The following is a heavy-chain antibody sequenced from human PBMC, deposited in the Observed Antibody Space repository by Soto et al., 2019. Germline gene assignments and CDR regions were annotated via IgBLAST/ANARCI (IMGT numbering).Heavy chain of an antibody. J-gene: IGHJ5*02. CDR2: TSASGGGI. Sequence: PGGSLRLSCAASGFTFSSYAMSWVRQAPGKGLEWVSSTSASGGGIYHADSVKVLFTISRDNSKITLYLQMNNLRSEDTAVYYCAKDLENYYDFWSGYYSGFDPWGQGTLVTVSS. V-gene: IGHV3-23*01. CDR1: GFTFSSYA. D-gene: IGHD3-3*01. CDR3: AKDLENYYDFWSGYYSGFDP.